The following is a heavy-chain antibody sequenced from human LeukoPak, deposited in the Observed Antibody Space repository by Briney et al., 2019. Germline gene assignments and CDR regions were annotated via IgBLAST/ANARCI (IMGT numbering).Heavy chain of an antibody. CDR3: ARDETSEHTYGPLGY. Sequence: GGSLRLSCAASGFTFSSYWMSWVRQAPGKGLEWVANIKQDGSEKYYVDSVKSRFTISRDNAKNSLYLQMNSLRAEDTAAYYCARDETSEHTYGPLGYWGQGTLVTVSS. D-gene: IGHD2-21*01. V-gene: IGHV3-7*01. CDR1: GFTFSSYW. J-gene: IGHJ4*02. CDR2: IKQDGSEK.